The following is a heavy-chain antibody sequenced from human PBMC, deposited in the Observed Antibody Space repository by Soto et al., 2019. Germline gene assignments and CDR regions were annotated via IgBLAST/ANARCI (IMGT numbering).Heavy chain of an antibody. J-gene: IGHJ6*03. D-gene: IGHD2-2*01. V-gene: IGHV3-21*01. CDR3: ARGVVPAAIMPYYYYYMDV. CDR1: GFTFSSYS. Sequence: GGSLRLSCAASGFTFSSYSMNWVRQAPGKGLEWVSSISSSSSYIYYADSVKGRFTISRDNAKNSLYLQMNSLRAEDTAVYYCARGVVPAAIMPYYYYYMDVWGKGTTVTVSS. CDR2: ISSSSSYI.